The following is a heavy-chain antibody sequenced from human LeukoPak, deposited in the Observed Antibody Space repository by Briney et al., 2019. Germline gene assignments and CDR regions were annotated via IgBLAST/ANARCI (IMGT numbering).Heavy chain of an antibody. CDR3: ARFARYREYQLLRREYYFDY. D-gene: IGHD2-2*01. CDR2: INHSGST. V-gene: IGHV4-34*01. J-gene: IGHJ4*02. CDR1: GGSFSGYY. Sequence: SETLSLTCAVYGGSFSGYYWSWIRQPPGKGLEWIGEINHSGSTNYNPSLKSRVTISVDTSKNQFPLKLSPVTAADTAVYYCARFARYREYQLLRREYYFDYWGQGTLVTVSS.